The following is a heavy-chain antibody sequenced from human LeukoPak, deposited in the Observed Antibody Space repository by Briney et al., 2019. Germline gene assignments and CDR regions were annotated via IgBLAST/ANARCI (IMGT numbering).Heavy chain of an antibody. Sequence: GGSLRLSCAASGFTFSSYAMHWVRQAPGKGLEWVAVISYDGSNKYYADSVKGRFTISRDNSKNTLYLQMNSLRAEDTAVYYCAREVIVVVLRGGFDYWGQGTLVTVSS. CDR1: GFTFSSYA. CDR2: ISYDGSNK. V-gene: IGHV3-30-3*01. J-gene: IGHJ4*02. D-gene: IGHD3-22*01. CDR3: AREVIVVVLRGGFDY.